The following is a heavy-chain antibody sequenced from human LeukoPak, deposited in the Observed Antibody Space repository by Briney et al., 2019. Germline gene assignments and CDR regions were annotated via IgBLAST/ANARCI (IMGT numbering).Heavy chain of an antibody. J-gene: IGHJ4*02. D-gene: IGHD2-15*01. CDR2: INPSGGST. V-gene: IGHV1-46*01. Sequence: GASVKVSCKASGYTFTIYYMHWVRQAPGQGLEWMGIINPSGGSTSYAQKFQGRVTMTRDTSTSTVYMELSSLRSEDTAVYYCARGGYCSGGSCYPFRLFDYWGQGTLVTVSS. CDR1: GYTFTIYY. CDR3: ARGGYCSGGSCYPFRLFDY.